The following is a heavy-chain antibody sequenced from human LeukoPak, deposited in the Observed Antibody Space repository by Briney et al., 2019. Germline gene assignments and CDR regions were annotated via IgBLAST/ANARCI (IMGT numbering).Heavy chain of an antibody. CDR3: ARYQQPDYYYYGMDV. V-gene: IGHV3-48*03. J-gene: IGHJ6*02. CDR1: GFTFSSYE. Sequence: GGSLRLSCAASGFTFSSYEMNWVRQAPGKGLEWVSYISSSGSTIYYADSVKGRFTISRDNAKNSLYRQMNSLRAEDTAVYYCARYQQPDYYYYGMDVWGQGTTVTVSS. D-gene: IGHD6-13*01. CDR2: ISSSGSTI.